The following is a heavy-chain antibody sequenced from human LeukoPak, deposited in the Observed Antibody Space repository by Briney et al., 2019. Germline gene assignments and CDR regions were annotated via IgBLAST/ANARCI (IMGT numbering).Heavy chain of an antibody. V-gene: IGHV3-53*01. CDR3: AREVSSSWYYVDY. CDR1: GFSVSNNY. J-gene: IGHJ4*02. CDR2: IYSGGST. Sequence: GGSLRLSCAASGFSVSNNYMSWVRQAPGKGLEWVSVIYSGGSTYYPDSVKGRFTISRDNAKNSLYLQMNSLRAEDTAVYYCAREVSSSWYYVDYWGQGTLVTVSS. D-gene: IGHD6-13*01.